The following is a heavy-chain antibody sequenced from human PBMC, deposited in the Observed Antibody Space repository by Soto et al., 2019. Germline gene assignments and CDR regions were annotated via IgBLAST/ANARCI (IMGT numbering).Heavy chain of an antibody. Sequence: QVQLQQWGAGLLKPSETLSLTCAVYGGSFSGYYWSWIRQPPGKGLEWIGEINHSGSTNYNPSPKSRVTISVDTSKHQFALELSSVTAADTAVYYCARVWAVAGRGFDYWGQGTLVTVSS. CDR1: GGSFSGYY. CDR3: ARVWAVAGRGFDY. J-gene: IGHJ4*02. CDR2: INHSGST. D-gene: IGHD6-19*01. V-gene: IGHV4-34*01.